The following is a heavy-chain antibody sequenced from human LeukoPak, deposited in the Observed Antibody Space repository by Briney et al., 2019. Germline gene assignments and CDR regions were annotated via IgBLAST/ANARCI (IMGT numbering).Heavy chain of an antibody. CDR3: ARPLFRYFDL. Sequence: SETLSLTCTVSGGSISSSSYYWGWIRQPPGKGLEWIGSIYYSGSTYYNPSLKSRVTISVDTSKNQFSLKLSSVTAADTAVYYCARPLFRYFDLWGRGTLVTVSS. CDR2: IYYSGST. D-gene: IGHD3-10*02. V-gene: IGHV4-39*01. J-gene: IGHJ2*01. CDR1: GGSISSSSYY.